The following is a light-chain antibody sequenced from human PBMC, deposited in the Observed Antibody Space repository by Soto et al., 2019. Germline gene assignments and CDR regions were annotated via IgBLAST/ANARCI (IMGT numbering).Light chain of an antibody. CDR2: DAS. CDR1: QSVRRY. J-gene: IGKJ4*01. CDR3: QQRSNGPLT. Sequence: EIVLTQSPATLSLSPGERATLSCRASQSVRRYLAWYQQKPGQAPRLLIYDASNSATGIPARFSGSGSGTDCTLTISSLEPEDFAVYYCQQRSNGPLTFGGGTKVELK. V-gene: IGKV3-11*01.